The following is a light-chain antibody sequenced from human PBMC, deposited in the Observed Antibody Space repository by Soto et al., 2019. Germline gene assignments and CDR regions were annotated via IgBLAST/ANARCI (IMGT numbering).Light chain of an antibody. Sequence: QSALTQPASVSGSPGQSITISCTGTSSDVGGYNYVSWYQQHPGKAPKLMIYDVSNRPSGVSNRFSGFKSGNTASLTISGLQAEVEADYSCSSYTSSSLYVFGTGTKLTVL. CDR3: SSYTSSSLYV. J-gene: IGLJ1*01. CDR1: SSDVGGYNY. V-gene: IGLV2-14*01. CDR2: DVS.